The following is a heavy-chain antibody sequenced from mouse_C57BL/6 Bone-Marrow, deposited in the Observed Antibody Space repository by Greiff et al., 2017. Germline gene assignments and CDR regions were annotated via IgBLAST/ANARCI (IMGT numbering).Heavy chain of an antibody. CDR3: TGLIYYYVYWYFDV. D-gene: IGHD1-1*01. Sequence: EVMLVESGGGLVQPGGSMKLSCVASGFTFSNYWMNWVRQSPEKGLEWVAQIRLKSDNYATHYAESVKGRFTISRDDSKSSVYLQMNNLRAEDTGIYYCTGLIYYYVYWYFDVWGTGTTVTVSS. CDR1: GFTFSNYW. V-gene: IGHV6-3*01. CDR2: IRLKSDNYAT. J-gene: IGHJ1*03.